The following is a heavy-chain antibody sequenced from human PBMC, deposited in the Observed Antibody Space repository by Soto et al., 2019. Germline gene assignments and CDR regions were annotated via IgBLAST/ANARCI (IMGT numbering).Heavy chain of an antibody. D-gene: IGHD3-22*01. CDR2: ITDSGGDT. V-gene: IGHV3-23*01. CDR1: GFIFSDYA. Sequence: GGSLRLSCASSGFIFSDYAMGWVRQAPGQGLEWFSAITDSGGDTYHADSVKGRFTISRDNSKNTVYLQMNSLRAEDTATYFCAKAMGDSGYYTDYWGQGTPVTVSS. J-gene: IGHJ4*02. CDR3: AKAMGDSGYYTDY.